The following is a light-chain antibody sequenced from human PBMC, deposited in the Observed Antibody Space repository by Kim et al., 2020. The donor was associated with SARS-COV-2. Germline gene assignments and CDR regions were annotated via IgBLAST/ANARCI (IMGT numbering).Light chain of an antibody. CDR3: MQETHWPPT. J-gene: IGKJ2*01. CDR1: QDLVGGNGDTD. Sequence: QPACISCRSRQDLVGGNGDTDLNWFQQRPGQYPRRLIYKLSSRGDGVPDRFSGSGSGTDLTLTISRVEAEDVGVYYCMQETHWPPTFGQETKLEI. V-gene: IGKV2-30*01. CDR2: KLS.